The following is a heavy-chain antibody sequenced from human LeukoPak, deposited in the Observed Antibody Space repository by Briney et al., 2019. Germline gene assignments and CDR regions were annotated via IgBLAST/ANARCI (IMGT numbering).Heavy chain of an antibody. CDR3: ARLRHPNY. J-gene: IGHJ4*02. CDR1: GGSISSSSYY. CDR2: IYYSGST. Sequence: SETLSLTCTVSGGSISSSSYYWGWIRQPPGKGLEWIGSIYYSGSTYYNPSLKSRVTISVDTSKNQFSLKLSSVTAADTAVYYCARLRHPNYWGQRTLVTVSS. V-gene: IGHV4-39*01.